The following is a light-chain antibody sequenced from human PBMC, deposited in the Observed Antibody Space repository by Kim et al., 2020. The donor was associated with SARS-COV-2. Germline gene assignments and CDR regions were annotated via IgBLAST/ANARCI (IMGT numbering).Light chain of an antibody. V-gene: IGLV3-27*01. CDR2: KDS. Sequence: SVSPGQTARITCSGGVLAKKYARWFQQKPGQAPVLVIYKDSERPSGIPERFAGSSSGTTVTLTISGAQIEDEADYYCYSATDNNRVFGGGTKVTVL. CDR3: YSATDNNRV. J-gene: IGLJ3*02. CDR1: VLAKKY.